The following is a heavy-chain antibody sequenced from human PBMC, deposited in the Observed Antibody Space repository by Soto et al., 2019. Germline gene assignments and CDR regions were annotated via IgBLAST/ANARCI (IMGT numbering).Heavy chain of an antibody. CDR2: ISGSGGST. CDR3: AKDRQLPIVYYYYYGMDV. D-gene: IGHD6-6*01. Sequence: GGSLRLSCAASGFTFSSYAMSWVRQAPGKGLEWVSAISGSGGSTYYADSVKGRFTISRDNSKNTLYLQMNSLRAEDTAVYYCAKDRQLPIVYYYYYGMDVWGQGTTVTVSS. V-gene: IGHV3-23*01. CDR1: GFTFSSYA. J-gene: IGHJ6*02.